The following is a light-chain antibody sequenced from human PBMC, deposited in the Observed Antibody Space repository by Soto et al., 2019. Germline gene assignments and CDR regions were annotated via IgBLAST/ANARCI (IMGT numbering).Light chain of an antibody. V-gene: IGKV3-15*01. CDR1: QSISSS. CDR2: GAA. J-gene: IGKJ2*01. Sequence: EIVMTQSPATLSVSPGERATLSCRASQSISSSLAWYQQKPGQAPRLLIYGAATRDTGIPARFSGSWSGTEFTLTISSVQSEDLAVYYCQQYDSWSTFGQGTNLEIK. CDR3: QQYDSWST.